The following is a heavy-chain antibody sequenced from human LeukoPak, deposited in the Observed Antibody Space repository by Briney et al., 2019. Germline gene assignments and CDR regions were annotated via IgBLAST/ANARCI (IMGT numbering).Heavy chain of an antibody. D-gene: IGHD3-22*01. CDR2: ITGSGGST. CDR3: AKRGVVIRVILVGFHKEAYYFDS. CDR1: GITLSNYG. V-gene: IGHV3-23*01. J-gene: IGHJ4*02. Sequence: GGSLRLSCAVSGITLSNYGMSWVRQAPGKGLEWVAGITGSGGSTNYADSVKGRFTISRDNPKNTLYLQMNSLRAEDTAVYFCAKRGVVIRVILVGFHKEAYYFDSWGQGALVTVSS.